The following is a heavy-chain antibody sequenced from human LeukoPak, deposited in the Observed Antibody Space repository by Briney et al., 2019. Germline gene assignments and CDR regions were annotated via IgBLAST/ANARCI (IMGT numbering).Heavy chain of an antibody. Sequence: GSVSVSCTVSGYTLTELSMHWVRQAPGKGLEWRGGFDPEDGETIYAQKFQGRVTMPEDTSTDTAYMELSSLRSEDTAVYHCARSSIIATAGPFYFDYWGQGTLVTVSS. J-gene: IGHJ4*02. D-gene: IGHD6-13*01. CDR2: FDPEDGET. V-gene: IGHV1-24*01. CDR3: ARSSIIATAGPFYFDY. CDR1: GYTLTELS.